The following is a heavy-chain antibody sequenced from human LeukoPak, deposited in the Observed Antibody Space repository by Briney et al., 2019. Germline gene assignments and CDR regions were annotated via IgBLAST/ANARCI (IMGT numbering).Heavy chain of an antibody. CDR3: ARRHSSGWLDY. D-gene: IGHD6-19*01. CDR1: GFTFSSYA. Sequence: PGGSLRLSCAASGFTFSSYAMHWVRQAPGKGLEWVAVISYDGSNKYYADSVKGRFTISRDNSKNTLYLQMNSLRAEDTAVYYCARRHSSGWLDYWGQGTLVTVPS. V-gene: IGHV3-30-3*01. CDR2: ISYDGSNK. J-gene: IGHJ4*02.